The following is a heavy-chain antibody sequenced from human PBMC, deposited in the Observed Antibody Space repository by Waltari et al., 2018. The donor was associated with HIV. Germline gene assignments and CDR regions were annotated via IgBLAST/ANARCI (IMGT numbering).Heavy chain of an antibody. Sequence: EVQLVESGGDLVQPGGSLRLSCAASGFKFDDYAMHWVRQAPGKGLGWVSGISWKSGNIAYADSVKGRFTISRDNAKNSLYLRMSSLRAEDTAFYYCARGPMYRWFDPWGQGTLVTVSS. J-gene: IGHJ5*02. CDR2: ISWKSGNI. CDR3: ARGPMYRWFDP. V-gene: IGHV3-9*01. D-gene: IGHD3-10*02. CDR1: GFKFDDYA.